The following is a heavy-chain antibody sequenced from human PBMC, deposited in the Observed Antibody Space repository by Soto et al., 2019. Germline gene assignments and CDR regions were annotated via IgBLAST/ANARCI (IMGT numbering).Heavy chain of an antibody. CDR2: IKQDGSEK. V-gene: IGHV3-7*05. CDR1: GFTFSSYW. D-gene: IGHD2-21*02. CDR3: ATDCGGDYYSSDY. Sequence: EVQLVESGGGLVQPGGSLRLSCAASGFTFSSYWMSWVRQAPGKGLEWVANIKQDGSEKYYVDSVKGRFTISRDNAKNSLYLQMNSLRAEDTAVYYCATDCGGDYYSSDYWGQGTLVTVSS. J-gene: IGHJ4*02.